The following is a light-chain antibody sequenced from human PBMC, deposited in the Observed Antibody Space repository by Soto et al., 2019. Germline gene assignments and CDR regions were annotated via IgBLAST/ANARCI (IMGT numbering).Light chain of an antibody. J-gene: IGLJ1*01. CDR2: EVS. V-gene: IGLV2-14*01. CDR1: SSDVGGYNY. Sequence: QSALTQPASVSGSPGQSITISCTGTSSDVGGYNYVSWYQQHPGKDPKLMIYEVSNRPSGVSNRFSGSKSGNTASLTISWLKAEDEADYYCSSYTSSSTLVFGTGTKLTVL. CDR3: SSYTSSSTLV.